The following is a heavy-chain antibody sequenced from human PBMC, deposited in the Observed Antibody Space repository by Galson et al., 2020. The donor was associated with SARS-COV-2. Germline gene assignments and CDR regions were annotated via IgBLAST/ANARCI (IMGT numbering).Heavy chain of an antibody. CDR1: GGSISSYY. CDR2: IYYSGST. J-gene: IGHJ4*02. D-gene: IGHD1-7*01. CDR3: ARVGETGTTWAVPNYYFDY. V-gene: IGHV4-59*01. Sequence: SETLSLTCTVSGGSISSYYWSWIRQPPGKGLEWIGYIYYSGSTNYNPSLKSRVTISVDTSKNQFSLKLSSVTAADTAVYYCARVGETGTTWAVPNYYFDYWGQGTLVTVSS.